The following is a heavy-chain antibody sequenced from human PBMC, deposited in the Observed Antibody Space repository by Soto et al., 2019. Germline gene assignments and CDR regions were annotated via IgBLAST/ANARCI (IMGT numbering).Heavy chain of an antibody. V-gene: IGHV1-18*01. CDR2: ISAYNGNT. CDR1: GYTFTSYG. CDR3: VLTGSRFGY. J-gene: IGHJ4*02. D-gene: IGHD3-9*01. Sequence: ASVKVSCKASGYTFTSYGISWVRQAPGQGLEWMGWISAYNGNTNYAQKLQGRVTMTTDTSMSTAYMELSSLRSEDTAVYYCVLTGSRFGYWGQGTLVTVSS.